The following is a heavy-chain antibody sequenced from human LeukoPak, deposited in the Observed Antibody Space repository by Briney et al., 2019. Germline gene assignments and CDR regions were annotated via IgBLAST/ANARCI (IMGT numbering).Heavy chain of an antibody. Sequence: GGSLRLSCAASGFTVSSNYMSWVRQAPGKGLEWVSVIYSGGSTYYADSVKGRFTISRDNSKNTLYLQMNSLRAEDTAVYYCARSLGVYSGSYCRTHYFDYWGQGTLVTVSS. CDR3: ARSLGVYSGSYCRTHYFDY. CDR2: IYSGGST. V-gene: IGHV3-53*01. CDR1: GFTVSSNY. J-gene: IGHJ4*02. D-gene: IGHD1-26*01.